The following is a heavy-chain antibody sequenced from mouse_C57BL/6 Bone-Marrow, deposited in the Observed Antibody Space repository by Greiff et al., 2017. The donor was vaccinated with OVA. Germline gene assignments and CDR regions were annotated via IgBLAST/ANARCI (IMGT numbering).Heavy chain of an antibody. V-gene: IGHV1-82*01. J-gene: IGHJ2*01. D-gene: IGHD2-3*01. CDR1: GYAFSSSW. CDR3: ARHEDGYYASYLDY. Sequence: VQLQESGPELVKPGASVKISCKASGYAFSSSWMNWVKQTPGKGLEWIGRIYPGDGDTNYTGTFKGKATLTAANSYSTAYMQLSSLTSEDSAVYFCARHEDGYYASYLDYWGQGTTLTVSS. CDR2: IYPGDGDT.